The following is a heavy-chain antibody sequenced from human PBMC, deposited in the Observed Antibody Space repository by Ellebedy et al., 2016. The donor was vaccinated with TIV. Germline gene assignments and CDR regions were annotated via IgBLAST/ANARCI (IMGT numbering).Heavy chain of an antibody. CDR2: AYYIGST. CDR3: ARDSKKGWAFDI. J-gene: IGHJ3*02. Sequence: SETLSLTCTVSGGSISNYYWTWIRQPPGKGLEWIGYAYYIGSTDYSPSVKSRVTIEVDRSRNEISLKLSSVTAADTAMYYCARDSKKGWAFDIWGQGTMVTVSS. D-gene: IGHD5-24*01. CDR1: GGSISNYY. V-gene: IGHV4-59*01.